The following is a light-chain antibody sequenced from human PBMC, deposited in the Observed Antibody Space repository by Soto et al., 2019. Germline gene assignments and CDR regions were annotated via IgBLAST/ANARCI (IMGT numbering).Light chain of an antibody. Sequence: EIVLTQSPGTLSLSPGERVTLSCRASQSVTNTYLAWYQQTPGQAPRLLIYDASTRATGIPDRFSGSGSVTDFTLTISRLEPEDFAVSYCQQYGRSPGLLTFGPGTQVDMK. CDR3: QQYGRSPGLLT. V-gene: IGKV3-20*01. CDR1: QSVTNTY. J-gene: IGKJ3*01. CDR2: DAS.